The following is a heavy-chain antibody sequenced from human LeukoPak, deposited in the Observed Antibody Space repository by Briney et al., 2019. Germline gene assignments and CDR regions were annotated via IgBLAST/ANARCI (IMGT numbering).Heavy chain of an antibody. CDR2: IYHSGST. CDR3: ARDSAHTSGITGTTGL. D-gene: IGHD1-14*01. Sequence: SQTLSLTCAVSGGSISSGGYSWSWIRQPPGKGLEWIGYIYHSGSTYYNPSLKSRVTISVDTSKNQFSLKLSSVTAADTAVYYCARDSAHTSGITGTTGLWGQGTLVTVSS. CDR1: GGSISSGGYS. V-gene: IGHV4-30-2*01. J-gene: IGHJ4*02.